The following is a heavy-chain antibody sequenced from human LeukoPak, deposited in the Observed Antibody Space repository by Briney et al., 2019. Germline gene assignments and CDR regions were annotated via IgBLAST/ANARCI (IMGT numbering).Heavy chain of an antibody. J-gene: IGHJ5*02. CDR3: ARDLRIVCNYYDSSSYYGPSNWFDP. D-gene: IGHD3-22*01. V-gene: IGHV1-18*01. CDR1: GYTFTSYG. Sequence: ASVKVSCKASGYTFTSYGISWVRQAPGQGLEWMGWISAYNGNTNYAQKLQGRVTMTTDTSTSTAYMELRSLRSDDTAVYYCARDLRIVCNYYDSSSYYGPSNWFDPWGQGTLVTVSS. CDR2: ISAYNGNT.